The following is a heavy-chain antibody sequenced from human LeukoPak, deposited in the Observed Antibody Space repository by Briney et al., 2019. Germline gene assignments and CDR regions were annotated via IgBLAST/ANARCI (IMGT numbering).Heavy chain of an antibody. Sequence: ASVKVSCKASGYTFTSYDINWVRQATGQGLEWMGWMNPNSANTGYAQKFQGRVTMTRNTPISTAYMELSSLRSEDTAVYYCARLASSSWPLYYYYGMDVWGQGTTVTVSS. CDR2: MNPNSANT. CDR3: ARLASSSWPLYYYYGMDV. V-gene: IGHV1-8*01. J-gene: IGHJ6*02. CDR1: GYTFTSYD. D-gene: IGHD6-13*01.